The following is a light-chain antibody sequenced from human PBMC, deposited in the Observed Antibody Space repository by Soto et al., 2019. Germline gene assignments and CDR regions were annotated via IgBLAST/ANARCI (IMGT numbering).Light chain of an antibody. Sequence: EIVLTQSPATLSLSPGERDTLSCRASQSVSSYLAWYQQKPGQAPRLLIYDASNRATGIPARFSGSGSGTDFTLTISSLEPEDFAVYYCQHRRTFGPGTKVDIK. CDR2: DAS. CDR1: QSVSSY. CDR3: QHRRT. J-gene: IGKJ3*01. V-gene: IGKV3-11*01.